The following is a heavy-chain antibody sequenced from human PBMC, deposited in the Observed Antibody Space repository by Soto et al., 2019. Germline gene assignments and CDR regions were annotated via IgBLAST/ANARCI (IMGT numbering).Heavy chain of an antibody. J-gene: IGHJ6*02. Sequence: EASVKVSCKASGGTFSSYAISWVRQAPGQGLEWMGGIIPIFGTANYAQKFQGRVTITADESTSTAYMELSSLRSEDTAVYYCARQSGYDFWSGYYKDYYYGMDVWGQGTTVTVSS. V-gene: IGHV1-69*13. CDR1: GGTFSSYA. CDR3: ARQSGYDFWSGYYKDYYYGMDV. CDR2: IIPIFGTA. D-gene: IGHD3-3*01.